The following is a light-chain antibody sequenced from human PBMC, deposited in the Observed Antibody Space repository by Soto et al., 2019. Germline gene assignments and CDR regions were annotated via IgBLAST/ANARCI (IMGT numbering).Light chain of an antibody. CDR1: KLGDKY. V-gene: IGLV3-1*01. J-gene: IGLJ1*01. Sequence: SYELTQPPSVSVSPGQTASITCSGDKLGDKYACWYQQKPGQSPVLVIYQDSKRPSGIPERFSGSNSGNTATLTISGTQAMDEADYYCQAWDSSTPINYVFGTGTKLTVL. CDR2: QDS. CDR3: QAWDSSTPINYV.